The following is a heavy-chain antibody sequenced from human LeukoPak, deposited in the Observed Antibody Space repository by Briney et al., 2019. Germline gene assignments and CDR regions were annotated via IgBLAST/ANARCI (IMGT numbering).Heavy chain of an antibody. CDR3: ARAGSTVTANIDY. V-gene: IGHV1-69*13. CDR1: GCSFSSYA. D-gene: IGHD5/OR15-5a*01. CDR2: IIPIFGTA. J-gene: IGHJ4*02. Sequence: GASLTVSCKASGCSFSSYAISWVRQAPGQGLEWMGGIIPIFGTANYAQKFQGRVTITADESTSTAYMELSSLRSEDTAVYYCARAGSTVTANIDYWGQGTLVTVSS.